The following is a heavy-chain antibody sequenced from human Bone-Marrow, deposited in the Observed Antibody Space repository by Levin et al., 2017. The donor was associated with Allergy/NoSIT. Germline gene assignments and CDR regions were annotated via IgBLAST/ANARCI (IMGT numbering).Heavy chain of an antibody. D-gene: IGHD1-26*01. V-gene: IGHV1-69*06. J-gene: IGHJ3*02. CDR3: AREGFKVGTAFDI. CDR1: RATFSSYS. Sequence: SVKVSCKASRATFSSYSVSWMRQAPGQGLEWVGDISPLFGTANYAENFRGRVAIAADTVTTTVYLELTSLRSEDTAVYYCAREGFKVGTAFDIWGQGTMVTVSS. CDR2: ISPLFGTA.